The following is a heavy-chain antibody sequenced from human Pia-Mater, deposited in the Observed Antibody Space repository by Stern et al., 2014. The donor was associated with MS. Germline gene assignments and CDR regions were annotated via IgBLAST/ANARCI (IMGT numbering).Heavy chain of an antibody. D-gene: IGHD4-17*01. J-gene: IGHJ4*02. CDR2: IYYSGRN. Sequence: QVQLQESGPGLVKPSETLSLTCTVSGDSINSGDFHWSWVRQSPGKGLEWNGYIYYSGRNYNNPSLKSRVTMSIDTSTNQFSLNLTSVTAADTALYFCARMKTGLRENRGFDFWGQGTQVTVSS. CDR1: GDSINSGDFH. V-gene: IGHV4-30-4*01. CDR3: ARMKTGLRENRGFDF.